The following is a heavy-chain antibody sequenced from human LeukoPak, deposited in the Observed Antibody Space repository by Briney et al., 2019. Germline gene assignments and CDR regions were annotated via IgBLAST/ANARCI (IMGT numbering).Heavy chain of an antibody. CDR3: ARIPLWSSSWYGGFDY. CDR2: IYPGDSAT. J-gene: IGHJ4*02. Sequence: PGESLKISCKASGYSFRNYWIGWVRQMPGKGLEWMGIIYPGDSATRYSPSFQGQVTISADKSISTAYLQWSSLKASDTAMYYCARIPLWSSSWYGGFDYWGQGTLVTVSS. V-gene: IGHV5-51*01. CDR1: GYSFRNYW. D-gene: IGHD6-13*01.